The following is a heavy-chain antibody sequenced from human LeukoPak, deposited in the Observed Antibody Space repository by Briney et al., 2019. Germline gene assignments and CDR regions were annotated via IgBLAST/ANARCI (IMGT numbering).Heavy chain of an antibody. Sequence: GGSLRLSCAASGFTFSSYAMSWVRQAPGKGLEWVSAISGSGGSTYYADAVKGRFTISRDNSKNTLYLQMNSLRAEDTAVYYCAKLVPSDDFWSGYLGWFDPWGQGTLVTVSS. CDR3: AKLVPSDDFWSGYLGWFDP. J-gene: IGHJ5*02. D-gene: IGHD3-3*01. V-gene: IGHV3-23*01. CDR2: ISGSGGST. CDR1: GFTFSSYA.